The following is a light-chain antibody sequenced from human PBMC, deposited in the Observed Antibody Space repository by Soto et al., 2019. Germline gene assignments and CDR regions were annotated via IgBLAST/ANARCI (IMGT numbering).Light chain of an antibody. CDR1: QGISTY. Sequence: DIQMTQSPSALSASVGDRVTITFRASQGISTYLAWYQQKPGKAPKLLIYAASTLQSGVPLSFSGSGSGTSFTLTISSLQPEDFATYYCQQLLSYPITFGQGTRLEI. CDR2: AAS. J-gene: IGKJ5*01. V-gene: IGKV1-9*01. CDR3: QQLLSYPIT.